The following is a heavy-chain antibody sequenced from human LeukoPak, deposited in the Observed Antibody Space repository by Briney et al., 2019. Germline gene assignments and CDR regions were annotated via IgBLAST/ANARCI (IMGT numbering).Heavy chain of an antibody. CDR3: AKDSTPGVYCGGDCYSDY. J-gene: IGHJ4*02. CDR2: ISGSGGLP. D-gene: IGHD2-21*02. CDR1: GFTFSTYA. Sequence: GGSMRLSCAASGFTFSTYAMSWVRQAPGKGLEWVSSISGSGGLPYYADSVKGRFTISRDNSKSTLYLQMNSLRAEDTAVYYCAKDSTPGVYCGGDCYSDYWGQGTLVTVSS. V-gene: IGHV3-23*01.